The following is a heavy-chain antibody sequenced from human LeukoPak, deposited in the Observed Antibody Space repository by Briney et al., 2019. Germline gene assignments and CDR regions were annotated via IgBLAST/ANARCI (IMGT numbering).Heavy chain of an antibody. J-gene: IGHJ4*02. Sequence: AGGSLRLSCAASGFTFSSYAMSWVRQAPGKGLEWVSAISGSGGTTYYADSVKGRFTISRDNSKNTLYLQMNSLRAEDTAVYYCTIFGDRLPDYWGQGTLVTVSS. D-gene: IGHD3-3*01. CDR1: GFTFSSYA. V-gene: IGHV3-23*01. CDR2: ISGSGGTT. CDR3: TIFGDRLPDY.